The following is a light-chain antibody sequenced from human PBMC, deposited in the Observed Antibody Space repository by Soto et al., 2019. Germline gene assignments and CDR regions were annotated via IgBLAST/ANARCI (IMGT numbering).Light chain of an antibody. V-gene: IGLV1-40*01. Sequence: QSVLTQPPTVPGAPGQGATFAGIGSSSKTGAGYDVHWYKQLPGTAPKLLIYVNTNRPSGVPDRFSGSKSGTSASLAITGLQAEDEADYYCQSYDSSLSAVVFGGGTKVTVL. J-gene: IGLJ2*01. CDR3: QSYDSSLSAVV. CDR2: VNT. CDR1: SSKTGAGYD.